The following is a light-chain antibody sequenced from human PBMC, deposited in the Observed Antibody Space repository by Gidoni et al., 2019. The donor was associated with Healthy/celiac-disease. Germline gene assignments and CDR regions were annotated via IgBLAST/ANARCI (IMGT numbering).Light chain of an antibody. CDR1: SSNSGSNY. CDR3: ASWDDSLSGVV. J-gene: IGLJ2*01. CDR2: SNN. V-gene: IGLV1-47*02. Sequence: QSVLTHPPSASGTPGQPFAISCAGSSSNSGSNYVYWYQQLPGTAPKLLIYSNNQRPSGVPDRFSGSKSGTSASLAISGLRAEDEADYYCASWDDSLSGVVFGGGTKLTVL.